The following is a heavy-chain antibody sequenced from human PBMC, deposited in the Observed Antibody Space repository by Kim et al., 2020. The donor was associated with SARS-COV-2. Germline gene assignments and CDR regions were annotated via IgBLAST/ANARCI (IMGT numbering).Heavy chain of an antibody. CDR2: ST. J-gene: IGHJ4*02. D-gene: IGHD3-10*01. Sequence: STNQKPSLKSRVHISVDTSKNQFSLKLSAVTAADPAVYYCARSPLWLPFDYWGQGTLVTVSS. V-gene: IGHV4-59*01. CDR3: ARSPLWLPFDY.